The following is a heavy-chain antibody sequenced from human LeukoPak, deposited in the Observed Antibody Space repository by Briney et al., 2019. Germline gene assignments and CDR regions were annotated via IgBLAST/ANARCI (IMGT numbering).Heavy chain of an antibody. CDR3: ARDSRGGAAALYDY. Sequence: PGGSLRLSCVASGFTFSSYSMNWVRQAPGKGLEWVSYISSSSSTIYYADSVKGRFTISRDNAKNSLYLQMNSLRAEDTALYHCARDSRGGAAALYDYWGQGTLVTVSS. CDR1: GFTFSSYS. V-gene: IGHV3-48*01. CDR2: ISSSSSTI. D-gene: IGHD6-13*01. J-gene: IGHJ4*02.